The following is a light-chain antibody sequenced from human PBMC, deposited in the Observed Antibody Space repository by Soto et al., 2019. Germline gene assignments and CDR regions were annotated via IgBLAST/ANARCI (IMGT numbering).Light chain of an antibody. V-gene: IGLV7-46*01. CDR2: DTS. Sequence: QAVVTQEPSLTVSPGGTVTLTCGSSTGAVTSGHYPYWFQQKPGQAPRTLIYDTSNKHSWTPARFSGSLLGGKAALTLSGAQPEDEDEYYCLLSYSAARHAVFGGGTQLTVL. J-gene: IGLJ7*01. CDR3: LLSYSAARHAV. CDR1: TGAVTSGHY.